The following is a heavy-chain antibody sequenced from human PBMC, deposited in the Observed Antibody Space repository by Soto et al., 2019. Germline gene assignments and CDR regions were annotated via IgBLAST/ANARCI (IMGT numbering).Heavy chain of an antibody. D-gene: IGHD2-8*01. CDR2: ISGSADST. V-gene: IGHV3-23*01. J-gene: IGHJ6*02. CDR3: AKTRGAMIYAISVYGMDV. CDR1: GFSFSSFA. Sequence: EVQLLESGGGFIHPGGSLRLSCAASGFSFSSFAMNWVRQAPGKGLEWVSIISGSADSTFYADSVKGLFTISRDNSKSRLYLQINSLRAEDTAVYFCAKTRGAMIYAISVYGMDVWGQGTTVTVSS.